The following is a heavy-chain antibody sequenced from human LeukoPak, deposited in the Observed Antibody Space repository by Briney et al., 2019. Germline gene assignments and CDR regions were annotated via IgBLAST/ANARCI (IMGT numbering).Heavy chain of an antibody. CDR1: GGSISGYY. CDR2: IYYSGST. V-gene: IGHV4-59*01. J-gene: IGHJ4*02. D-gene: IGHD3-10*01. Sequence: PSETLSLTCTVSGGSISGYYWSWIRQPPGKGLEWIGYIYYSGSTNYNPSLKSRVTISVDTSKNQFSLKLSSVTAADTAVYYCARDHRVIGRFGESCFDYWGRGTLVTVSS. CDR3: ARDHRVIGRFGESCFDY.